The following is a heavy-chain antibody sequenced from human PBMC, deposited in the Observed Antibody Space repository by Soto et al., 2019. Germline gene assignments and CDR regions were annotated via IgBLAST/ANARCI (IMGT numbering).Heavy chain of an antibody. D-gene: IGHD6-13*01. J-gene: IGHJ3*02. CDR1: GGSISSYY. V-gene: IGHV4-59*08. Sequence: SETLSLTCTVSGGSISSYYWSWIRQPPGKGLERIGYIYYSGSTNYNPSLKSRVTITVDTSKNQFSQKLSSETAADTAMYYCARRFIAAATYAFDIWGQGTMVTVSS. CDR3: ARRFIAAATYAFDI. CDR2: IYYSGST.